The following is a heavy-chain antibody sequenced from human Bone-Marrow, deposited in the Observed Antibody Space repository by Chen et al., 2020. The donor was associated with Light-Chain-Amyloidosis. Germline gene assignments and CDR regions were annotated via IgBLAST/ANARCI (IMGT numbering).Heavy chain of an antibody. CDR1: GFTVSSHS. CDR3: ARGGGHSYGYLDQ. V-gene: IGHV3-53*02. D-gene: IGHD5-18*01. CDR2: IFSGGNT. J-gene: IGHJ4*02. Sequence: EVQLVESGGGVIQPGGSLRLSCVASGFTVSSHSVSWVRQAPGKGLEGLSVIFSGGNTHYADSVKRRFTISRDNSKSTLYLDMTNLRGEDAAVYYCARGGGHSYGYLDQWGQGTWVTVSP.